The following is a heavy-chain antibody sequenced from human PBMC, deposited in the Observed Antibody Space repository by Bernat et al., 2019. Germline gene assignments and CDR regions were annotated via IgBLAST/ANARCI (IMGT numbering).Heavy chain of an antibody. V-gene: IGHV3-66*01. CDR2: IYNDGAT. J-gene: IGHJ4*02. CDR3: ARGRPSYGDYNY. D-gene: IGHD4-17*01. Sequence: EVQLVESGGGLAQPGGSLRLSCAASGFTFSSYWMSWVRQAPGKGLEWVSVIYNDGATRYADSVKGRFTIFRDNSKNTLFLQMDSLRGEDTAIYYCARGRPSYGDYNYWGQGTLVTVSS. CDR1: GFTFSSYW.